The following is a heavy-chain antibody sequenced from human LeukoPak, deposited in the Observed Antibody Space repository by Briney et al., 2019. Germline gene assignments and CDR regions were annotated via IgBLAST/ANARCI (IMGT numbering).Heavy chain of an antibody. CDR3: ALARSEYHYGMDV. J-gene: IGHJ6*02. CDR1: GDSVSSISVA. V-gene: IGHV6-1*01. Sequence: SQTLSLTCAISGDSVSSISVAWNWIRQSPSRGLERLGRTYYRSKWYNEYAVSVKGRININPDPSKNQFSLQLNSVTPEDTAVYYCALARSEYHYGMDVWGQGATVTVSS. CDR2: TYYRSKWYN.